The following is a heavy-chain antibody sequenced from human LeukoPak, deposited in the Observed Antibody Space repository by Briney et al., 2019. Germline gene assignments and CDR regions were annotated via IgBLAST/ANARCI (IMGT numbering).Heavy chain of an antibody. CDR2: IIPIFGTA. CDR1: GGTFSSYA. CDR3: AREWELLHYFDY. J-gene: IGHJ4*02. Sequence: ASVKVSCKASGGTFSSYAISWVRQAPGQRLEWMGRIIPIFGTANYAQKFQGRVTITTDESTSTAYMELSSLRSEDTAVYYCAREWELLHYFDYWGQGTLVTVSS. V-gene: IGHV1-69*05. D-gene: IGHD1-26*01.